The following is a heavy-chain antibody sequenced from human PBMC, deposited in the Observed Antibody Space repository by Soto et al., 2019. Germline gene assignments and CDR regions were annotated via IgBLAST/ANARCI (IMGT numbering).Heavy chain of an antibody. J-gene: IGHJ4*02. CDR1: GFTFSSYA. D-gene: IGHD3-3*01. Sequence: LRLSCAASGFTFSSYAMSWVRQAPGKGLEWVSAISGSGGSTYYADSVKGRFTISRDNSKNTLYLQMNSLRAEDTAVYYCAKDNGVTYYDFWSGYRDLAGVMRYLDYWGQGTLVTVSS. CDR2: ISGSGGST. CDR3: AKDNGVTYYDFWSGYRDLAGVMRYLDY. V-gene: IGHV3-23*01.